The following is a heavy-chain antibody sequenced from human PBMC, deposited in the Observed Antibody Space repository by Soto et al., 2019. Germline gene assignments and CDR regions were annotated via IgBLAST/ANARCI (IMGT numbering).Heavy chain of an antibody. V-gene: IGHV3-7*04. CDR2: IHQEGSEK. Sequence: GGSLRLSCAASGFTFSSHWMSWVRQAPGKGLEWVANIHQEGSEKYYVDSVKGRFTISRDNAKNSMYLQMNSLRAEDSAVYYCARAYYYDSSGYYSYCALDDWGQGTTVTVSS. D-gene: IGHD3-22*01. CDR1: GFTFSSHW. J-gene: IGHJ6*02. CDR3: ARAYYYDSSGYYSYCALDD.